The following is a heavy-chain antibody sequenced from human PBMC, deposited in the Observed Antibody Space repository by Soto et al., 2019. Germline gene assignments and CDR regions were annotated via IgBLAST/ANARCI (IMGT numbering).Heavy chain of an antibody. CDR3: ARSTTVTTGYYYYYGMDV. CDR1: GYSFTSYW. Sequence: GESLKISCKGSGYSFTSYWIGWVRQMPGKGLEWMGIIYPGDSDTRYSPSFQGQVTISADKSISTAYLQWSSLKASDTAMYYCARSTTVTTGYYYYYGMDVWGQGTMVTVSS. V-gene: IGHV5-51*01. J-gene: IGHJ6*02. D-gene: IGHD4-17*01. CDR2: IYPGDSDT.